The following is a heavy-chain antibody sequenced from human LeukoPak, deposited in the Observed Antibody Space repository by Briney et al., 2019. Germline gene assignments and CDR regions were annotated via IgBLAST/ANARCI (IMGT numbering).Heavy chain of an antibody. CDR2: IIPIFGTA. J-gene: IGHJ5*02. CDR3: ARVSSVTSIGWFDP. CDR1: GGTFSSYA. D-gene: IGHD4-17*01. Sequence: SVKVSCKASGGTFSSYAISWVRQAPGQRLEWMGGIIPIFGTANYAQKFQGRVTITADESTSTAYMELSSLRSEDTAVYYCARVSSVTSIGWFDPWGQGTLVTVSS. V-gene: IGHV1-69*01.